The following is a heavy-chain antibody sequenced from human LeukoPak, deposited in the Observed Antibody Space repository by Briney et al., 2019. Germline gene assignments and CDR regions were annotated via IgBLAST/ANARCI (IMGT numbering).Heavy chain of an antibody. CDR3: ARDYGSGRYPDAFDI. D-gene: IGHD1-26*01. J-gene: IGHJ3*02. CDR2: ISSSGNDI. V-gene: IGHV3-11*04. Sequence: GGSLRLSCAASGFTFSDYYMSWIRQAPGKGLEWVSYISSSGNDIYNADSVKGRFTISRDNAKNSLYLQMNTLRAEDTAVYYCARDYGSGRYPDAFDIWGQGTMVTVSS. CDR1: GFTFSDYY.